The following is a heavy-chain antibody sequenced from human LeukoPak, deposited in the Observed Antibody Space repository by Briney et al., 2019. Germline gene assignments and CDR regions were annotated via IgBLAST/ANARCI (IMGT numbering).Heavy chain of an antibody. Sequence: SSETLSLTCSVSGGSISSSSYFWGWIRQPPGKGLEWIGSIFYSGSTYYSPSLKSRVTISVDTSKNQFSLKLSSVTAADTAVYYCARDYDSSGYYYVVFDYWGQGTLVTVSS. CDR3: ARDYDSSGYYYVVFDY. CDR2: IFYSGST. CDR1: GGSISSSSYF. V-gene: IGHV4-39*07. D-gene: IGHD3-22*01. J-gene: IGHJ4*02.